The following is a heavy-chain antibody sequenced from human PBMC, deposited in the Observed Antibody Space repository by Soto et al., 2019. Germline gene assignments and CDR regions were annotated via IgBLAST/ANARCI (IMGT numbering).Heavy chain of an antibody. D-gene: IGHD2-15*01. J-gene: IGHJ4*02. CDR2: ISSNGGST. CDR3: ARVSGYCSGGSCSIFDY. V-gene: IGHV3-64*01. CDR1: GFTFSSYA. Sequence: PGGSLRLSCAASGFTFSSYAMHWVRQAPGKGLEYVSAISSNGGSTYYANSVKGRFTISRDNSKNTLYLQMGSLRAEDMAVYYCARVSGYCSGGSCSIFDYWGQGTLVTVSS.